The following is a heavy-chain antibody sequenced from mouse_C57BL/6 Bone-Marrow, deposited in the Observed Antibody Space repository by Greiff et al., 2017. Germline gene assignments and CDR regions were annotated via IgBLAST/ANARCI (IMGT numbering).Heavy chain of an antibody. D-gene: IGHD2-1*01. V-gene: IGHV10-1*01. CDR3: VRQRGNYYFDY. CDR2: IRSKSNNYAT. J-gene: IGHJ2*01. CDR1: GFSFNPYA. Sequence: EVQLVESGGGLVQPKGSLKLSCAASGFSFNPYAMNWVRQAPGKGLEWVARIRSKSNNYATYYADSVKDRFTISRDDSESMLYLQMNILKTEDTAMYYCVRQRGNYYFDYWGQGTTLTVSS.